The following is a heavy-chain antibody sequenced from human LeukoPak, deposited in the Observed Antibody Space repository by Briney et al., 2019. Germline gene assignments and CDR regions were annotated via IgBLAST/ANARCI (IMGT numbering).Heavy chain of an antibody. Sequence: SQTLSLTCAISGDSVSSNSAAWHWIRQSPSRGLQWLGRTYYKSKWYNDYEVSVKSRITINPNTSKNQFSLQLNSVTPEDTAEYYCARQIAVAGTGWFDPWGRGTLVTVSS. V-gene: IGHV6-1*01. D-gene: IGHD6-19*01. CDR3: ARQIAVAGTGWFDP. J-gene: IGHJ5*02. CDR2: TYYKSKWYN. CDR1: GDSVSSNSAA.